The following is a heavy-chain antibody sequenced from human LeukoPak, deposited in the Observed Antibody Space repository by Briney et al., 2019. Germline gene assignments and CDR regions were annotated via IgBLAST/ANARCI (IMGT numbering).Heavy chain of an antibody. J-gene: IGHJ4*02. Sequence: GGSLSLSCAASGFTFSNAWMSWVRQPPGKGLEWVGRIKSKTDGGTTDYAAPVKGRFTISRDDSKNTLYLQMTSLKTEDTAVYYCSTRRRIGWSDFDYRGQGTLVTVSS. D-gene: IGHD2-15*01. CDR1: GFTFSNAW. CDR2: IKSKTDGGTT. V-gene: IGHV3-15*01. CDR3: STRRRIGWSDFDY.